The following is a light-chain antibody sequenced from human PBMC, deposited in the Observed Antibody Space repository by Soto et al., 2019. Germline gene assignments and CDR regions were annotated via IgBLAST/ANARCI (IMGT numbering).Light chain of an antibody. CDR1: QSVLDSSTNKNY. Sequence: DIVMTQSPDSLAVSLGERATINCTPSQSVLDSSTNKNYLSWYHQKPGQPPQLLIHWASIRESGVPDRFSGSGSRTDFTLTISSLQAEDVAIYYCQQYYETPHTFGLGTKLEIK. CDR2: WAS. V-gene: IGKV4-1*01. CDR3: QQYYETPHT. J-gene: IGKJ2*01.